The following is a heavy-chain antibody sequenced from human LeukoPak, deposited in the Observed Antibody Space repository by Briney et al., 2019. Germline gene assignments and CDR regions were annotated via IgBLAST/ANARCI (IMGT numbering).Heavy chain of an antibody. Sequence: GASVKVSCKASGYTFTSYGISWVRQAPGQGLEWMGWISAYNGNTNYAQKFQGRVTMTTGTSTTTAYMELRSLRSDDTAIYFCARDLTVIVGYCSGVTCYSDYWGQGTLVTVSS. CDR3: ARDLTVIVGYCSGVTCYSDY. J-gene: IGHJ4*02. D-gene: IGHD2-15*01. V-gene: IGHV1-18*01. CDR1: GYTFTSYG. CDR2: ISAYNGNT.